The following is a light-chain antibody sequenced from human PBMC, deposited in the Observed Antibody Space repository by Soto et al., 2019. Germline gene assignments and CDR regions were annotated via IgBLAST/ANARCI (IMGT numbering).Light chain of an antibody. J-gene: IGKJ1*01. V-gene: IGKV1-6*01. CDR3: LQDTNYSWT. Sequence: AIQMTQSPSSLSAFIGDRVTISCRASQDIKNYLGWYQQKSGEAPKLLIYGASTLETGVPPRFSGSGYGTDFTLTISSLQAEDFATYYCLQDTNYSWTFGQGTKVEI. CDR1: QDIKNY. CDR2: GAS.